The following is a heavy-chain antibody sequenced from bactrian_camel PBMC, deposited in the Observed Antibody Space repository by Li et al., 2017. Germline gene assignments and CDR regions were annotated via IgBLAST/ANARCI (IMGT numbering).Heavy chain of an antibody. V-gene: IGHV3S6*01. CDR3: GNIFTDPENKRE. CDR1: GFTFSRYA. Sequence: HVQLVESGGGLVQPGGSLRLSCAASGFTFSRYAIYWVRQAPGKGLEWVSRITREGGATSYADSVKGRFTISRDNAKNTVYLVMNNLKPEDTAVYYCGNIFTDPENKREWGQGTQVTVS. CDR2: ITREGGAT. J-gene: IGHJ4*01.